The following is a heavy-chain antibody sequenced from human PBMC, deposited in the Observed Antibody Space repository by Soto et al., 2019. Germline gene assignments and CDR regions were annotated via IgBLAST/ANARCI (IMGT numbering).Heavy chain of an antibody. D-gene: IGHD3-3*01. CDR2: INNGGETI. CDR3: ARGESIFGVVRGGTRFDP. Sequence: GGSVRLSCAASGFTFSDYYMSWVRQAPGKGLEWVSYINNGGETIYYADSVKGRFTMSRDNAKNSVYLEMNSLRAEDTAVYYCARGESIFGVVRGGTRFDPWGRGTLVTVSS. J-gene: IGHJ5*02. V-gene: IGHV3-11*01. CDR1: GFTFSDYY.